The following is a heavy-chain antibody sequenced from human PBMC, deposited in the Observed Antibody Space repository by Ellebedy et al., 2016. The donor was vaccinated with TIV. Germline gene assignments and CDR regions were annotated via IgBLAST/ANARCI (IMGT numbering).Heavy chain of an antibody. J-gene: IGHJ4*02. CDR2: INHSGST. Sequence: SETLSLTCDVSGVSITSGVSYWGWFRQPPGKGLEWIGEINHSGSTNSNPSLKSRVTISVDTSKNQFSLKLSSVTAADTAVYYCARGQRRNDYWGQGTLVTVSS. CDR1: GVSITSGVSY. CDR3: ARGQRRNDY. V-gene: IGHV4-34*01.